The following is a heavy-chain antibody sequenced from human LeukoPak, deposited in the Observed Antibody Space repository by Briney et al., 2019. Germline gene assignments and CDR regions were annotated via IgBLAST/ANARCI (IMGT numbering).Heavy chain of an antibody. D-gene: IGHD3-10*01. CDR3: AKDNAYYYADY. Sequence: GGSLRLSCAASGFTFSSYGIHWVRQAPGKGLEWVAFIGYDGRNKYYADSVKGRFTISRDNSKNTLYLQMNSLRAEDTAVYYCAKDNAYYYADYWGQGTLVTVSS. CDR2: IGYDGRNK. J-gene: IGHJ4*02. CDR1: GFTFSSYG. V-gene: IGHV3-30*02.